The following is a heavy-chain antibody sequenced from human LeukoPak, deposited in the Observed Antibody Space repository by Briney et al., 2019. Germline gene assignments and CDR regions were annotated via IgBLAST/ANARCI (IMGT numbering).Heavy chain of an antibody. J-gene: IGHJ4*02. Sequence: GGSLRLSCAASGFTFTSYSMSWVRQAPGKGLEWVSGTSDRGDYTYYADSVKGRFTISRDNSKNTLYLQMNSLRAEDTALYFCAKKAQYNGSYPLDYWGQGTLVTVSS. CDR3: AKKAQYNGSYPLDY. V-gene: IGHV3-23*01. CDR2: TSDRGDYT. CDR1: GFTFTSYS. D-gene: IGHD1-26*01.